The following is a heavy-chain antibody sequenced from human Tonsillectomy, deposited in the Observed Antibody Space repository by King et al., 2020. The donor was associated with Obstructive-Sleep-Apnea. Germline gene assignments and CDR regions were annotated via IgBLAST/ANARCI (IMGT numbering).Heavy chain of an antibody. CDR3: ARDPDYYDSSGYRGNWFDP. Sequence: PLQESGPGLVKPSETLSLTCTVSGGSISDYYWSWIRQPPGKGLEWIGYIYYSGTTKYNPSLKSRVTISVDTSKNQFSLHLSSVTAADTAMYYCARDPDYYDSSGYRGNWFDPWGQGTLVTVSS. CDR2: IYYSGTT. J-gene: IGHJ5*02. V-gene: IGHV4-59*01. CDR1: GGSISDYY. D-gene: IGHD3-22*01.